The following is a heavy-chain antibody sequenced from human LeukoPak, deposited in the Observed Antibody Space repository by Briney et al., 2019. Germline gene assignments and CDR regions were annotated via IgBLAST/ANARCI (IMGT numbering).Heavy chain of an antibody. D-gene: IGHD3-22*01. Sequence: GGSLRLSCAASGFTFSSYSMNWVRQAPGKGLEWVSSISSSSSYIYYADSVKGRFTISRDTAKNSLYLQMNSLRAEDTAVYYCHMYYYDSSGHRAFDIWGQGTMVTVSS. CDR2: ISSSSSYI. CDR1: GFTFSSYS. V-gene: IGHV3-21*01. CDR3: HMYYYDSSGHRAFDI. J-gene: IGHJ3*02.